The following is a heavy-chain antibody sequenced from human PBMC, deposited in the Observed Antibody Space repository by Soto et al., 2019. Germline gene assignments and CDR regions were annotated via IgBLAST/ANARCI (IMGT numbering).Heavy chain of an antibody. J-gene: IGHJ5*02. CDR3: AIGGSGVNWLAP. CDR1: GGSISSGGFY. CDR2: IFPSGGT. Sequence: QVSLQESGPGLVKPSQTRSLTCTVSGGSISSGGFYWSWIRLLPEKGLEWIAYIFPSGGTSYNPSLRSRVSISAETSKNQLSLGLTSVTVADTAVYYCAIGGSGVNWLAPWGQGIRLTVSS. V-gene: IGHV4-31*03.